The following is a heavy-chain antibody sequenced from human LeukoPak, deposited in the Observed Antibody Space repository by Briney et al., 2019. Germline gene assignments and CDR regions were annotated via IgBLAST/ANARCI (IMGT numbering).Heavy chain of an antibody. D-gene: IGHD4-17*01. CDR2: INPNSGGT. J-gene: IGHJ4*02. Sequence: GASVNVSSTASVYTFTAYYMHWVRQAPGQGLEWMGWINPNSGGTNYAQKSQGRVTMTRDTSISTAYMELSRLRSDDTAVYYCARDYGDYLFGYWGQGTLVTVSS. CDR3: ARDYGDYLFGY. V-gene: IGHV1-2*02. CDR1: VYTFTAYY.